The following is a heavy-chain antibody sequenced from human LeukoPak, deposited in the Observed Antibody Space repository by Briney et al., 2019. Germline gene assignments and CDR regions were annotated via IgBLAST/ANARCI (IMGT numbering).Heavy chain of an antibody. D-gene: IGHD6-13*01. V-gene: IGHV3-23*01. CDR3: AKPISAASGTDFDY. J-gene: IGHJ4*02. CDR1: GFTFSSYA. CDR2: LSGSGTTT. Sequence: GGSLRLSCAASGFTFSSYAMSWVRQAPGKGLEWVSALSGSGTTTYYADSVKGRFTISRDISKNMLYLQMNSLRAEDTAVYYCAKPISAASGTDFDYWGQGTLVTVSS.